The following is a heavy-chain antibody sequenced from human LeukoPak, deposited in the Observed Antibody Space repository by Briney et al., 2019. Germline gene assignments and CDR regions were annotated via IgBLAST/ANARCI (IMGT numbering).Heavy chain of an antibody. Sequence: SETLSLTCTVSGGSTSSYYWSWIRQPPGKGLEWIGYIYYSGNTNYNPSLKSRVTISVDTSKNQFSLKLNSVTAADTAVYYCARYCSGGSCYSYFDYWGQGTLVTASS. CDR1: GGSTSSYY. D-gene: IGHD2-15*01. J-gene: IGHJ4*02. CDR2: IYYSGNT. CDR3: ARYCSGGSCYSYFDY. V-gene: IGHV4-59*01.